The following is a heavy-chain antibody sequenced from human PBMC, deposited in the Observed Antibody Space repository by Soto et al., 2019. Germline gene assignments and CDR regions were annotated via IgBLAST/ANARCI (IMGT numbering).Heavy chain of an antibody. CDR3: AREDDFWSGHLDY. Sequence: PGGSLRLSCAAAGFPFSSYAMHWVRQAPGKGLEYVSAISSNGGSTYYANSVKGRFTISRDNSKNTLYLQMGSLRAEDMAVYYCAREDDFWSGHLDYWGQGTLVTVS. V-gene: IGHV3-64*01. CDR1: GFPFSSYA. CDR2: ISSNGGST. J-gene: IGHJ4*02. D-gene: IGHD3-3*01.